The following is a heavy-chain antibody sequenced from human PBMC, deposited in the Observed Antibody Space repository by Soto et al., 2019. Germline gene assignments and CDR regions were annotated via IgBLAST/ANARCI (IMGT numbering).Heavy chain of an antibody. CDR2: IIPIFGTA. J-gene: IGHJ6*02. CDR1: GGTFSSYA. D-gene: IGHD2-15*01. CDR3: ARGRRAVAATPGCVYGMDV. Sequence: QVQLVQSGAEVKKPGSSVKVSCKASGGTFSSYAISWVRQAPGQGLEWMGGIIPIFGTANYAQKFQGRVTITADESTSTAYMELSSLRSEDTAVYYCARGRRAVAATPGCVYGMDVWGQGTTVTVSS. V-gene: IGHV1-69*01.